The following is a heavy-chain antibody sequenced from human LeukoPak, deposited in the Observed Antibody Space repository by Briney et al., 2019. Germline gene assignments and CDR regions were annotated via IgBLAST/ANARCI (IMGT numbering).Heavy chain of an antibody. CDR2: IRKKADGGTT. Sequence: GGSLRLSCTASGFTFADYTMTWVRQAPGRGLEWVGFIRKKADGGTTEFASSVKGRFTISRDDSKSIAYLQMNSLKTEDTAVYYCTRDPPPSTWGRGTLVTVSS. J-gene: IGHJ5*02. V-gene: IGHV3-49*04. CDR3: TRDPPPST. CDR1: GFTFADYT.